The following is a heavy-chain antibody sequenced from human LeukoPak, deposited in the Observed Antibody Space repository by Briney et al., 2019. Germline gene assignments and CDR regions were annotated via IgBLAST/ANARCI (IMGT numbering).Heavy chain of an antibody. V-gene: IGHV3-64D*08. D-gene: IGHD6-19*01. CDR3: VKNGVYTSGWYGGYFDS. CDR1: GFTFSNYA. Sequence: GGSLRLSCSASGFTFSNYAMYWVRQAPGKGLEYVSAISSNGGSTYYADSVKGRFTVSRDNSKNTLYLQMSSLRSDDTAVYYCVKNGVYTSGWYGGYFDSWGQGTLVTVSS. CDR2: ISSNGGST. J-gene: IGHJ4*02.